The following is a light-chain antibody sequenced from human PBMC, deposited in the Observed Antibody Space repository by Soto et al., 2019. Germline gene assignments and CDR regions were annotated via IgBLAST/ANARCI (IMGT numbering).Light chain of an antibody. Sequence: EIVLPQSPGTLSLSPGERATLSCRASQSVSNNYLAWYQQKPGQAPRLLIYDASNRATGIPARFTGGGSGTDFTLTISSLEPEDFAVYYCQQRSDWPLTFGGGTKVDIK. V-gene: IGKV3-11*01. CDR1: QSVSNNY. CDR2: DAS. CDR3: QQRSDWPLT. J-gene: IGKJ4*01.